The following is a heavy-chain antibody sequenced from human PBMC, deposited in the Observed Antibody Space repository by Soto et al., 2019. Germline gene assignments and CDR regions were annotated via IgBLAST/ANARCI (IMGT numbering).Heavy chain of an antibody. CDR1: GGSVSRGTYY. J-gene: IGHJ3*02. CDR2: IFGSGST. D-gene: IGHD3-16*01. Sequence: SQTLSVTCTGSGGSVSRGTYYWSWIRQHPGKGLEWIGYIFGSGSTSYNPSLKSRITMSVDTSNNQFSLRLTSVTAADTAVYYCAFRVIRGTLNLFETWGQGTMVIGS. V-gene: IGHV4-31*03. CDR3: AFRVIRGTLNLFET.